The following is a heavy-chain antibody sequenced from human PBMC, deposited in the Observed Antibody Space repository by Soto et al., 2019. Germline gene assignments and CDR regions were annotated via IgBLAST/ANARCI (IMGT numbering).Heavy chain of an antibody. CDR1: GYTFTSYG. Sequence: GASVKVSCKASGYTFTSYGISWVRQAPGQGLEWTGWISAYNGNTNYAQKLQGRVTMTRNTSISTAYMELSSLRSEDTAVYYCARGSGYDFWSGYYVPGEDYFDYWGQGTLVTVSS. J-gene: IGHJ4*02. V-gene: IGHV1-18*01. D-gene: IGHD3-3*01. CDR3: ARGSGYDFWSGYYVPGEDYFDY. CDR2: ISAYNGNT.